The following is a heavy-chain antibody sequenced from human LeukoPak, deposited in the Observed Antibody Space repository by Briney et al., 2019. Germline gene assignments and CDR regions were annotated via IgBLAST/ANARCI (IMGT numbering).Heavy chain of an antibody. V-gene: IGHV4-59*11. Sequence: PSETLSLTCTVSGGSISSHYWSWIRQPPGKGLEWIGYIYYSGSTNYNPSLKSRVTISVDTSKNQFSLKLSSVTAADTAVYYCARGRGQWLVTYRYFDYWGQGTLVTVSS. CDR1: GGSISSHY. CDR3: ARGRGQWLVTYRYFDY. CDR2: IYYSGST. J-gene: IGHJ4*02. D-gene: IGHD6-19*01.